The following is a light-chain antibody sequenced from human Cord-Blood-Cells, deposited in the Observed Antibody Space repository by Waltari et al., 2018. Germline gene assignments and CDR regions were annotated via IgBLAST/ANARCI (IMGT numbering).Light chain of an antibody. CDR2: DVR. CDR1: SSDVGGHNY. CDR3: SSYTSSSTL. J-gene: IGLJ2*01. Sequence: QSALTQPASVSGFTGQPITLSCLRTSSDVGGHNYASWYQHHPGKAPKLRIYDVRNRPSGVSNRFSVSKSGNTASLTISGLQAEDESDYYCSSYTSSSTLFGGGTKLTVL. V-gene: IGLV2-14*03.